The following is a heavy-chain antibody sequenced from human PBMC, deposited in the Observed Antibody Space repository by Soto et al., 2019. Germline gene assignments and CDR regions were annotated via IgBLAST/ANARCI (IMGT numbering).Heavy chain of an antibody. J-gene: IGHJ5*02. V-gene: IGHV4-34*01. D-gene: IGHD2-2*01. Sequence: SETLSLTCAVYGGSFSGYYWSWIRQPPGKGLEWIGEINHSGSTNYNPSLKSRVTISVDTSKNQFSLKLSSVTAADTAVYYSAGCFVTSCYDPRIWFDPWGQGTLVTVSS. CDR2: INHSGST. CDR3: AGCFVTSCYDPRIWFDP. CDR1: GGSFSGYY.